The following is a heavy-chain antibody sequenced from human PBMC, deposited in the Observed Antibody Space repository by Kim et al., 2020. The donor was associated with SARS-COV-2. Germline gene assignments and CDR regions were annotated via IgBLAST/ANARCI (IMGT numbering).Heavy chain of an antibody. CDR1: GYTLTELS. CDR2: FDPEDGET. CDR3: ATALGITGTTGAFDI. J-gene: IGHJ3*02. D-gene: IGHD1-7*01. V-gene: IGHV1-24*01. Sequence: ASVKVSCKVSGYTLTELSMHWVRQAPGKGLEWMGGFDPEDGETIYAQKFQGRVTMTEDTSTDTAYMELSSLRSEDTAVYYCATALGITGTTGAFDIWGQGTMVTVSS.